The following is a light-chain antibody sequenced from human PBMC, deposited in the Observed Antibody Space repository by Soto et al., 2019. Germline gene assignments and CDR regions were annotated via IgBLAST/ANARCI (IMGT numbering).Light chain of an antibody. CDR3: QQYYSLPLT. Sequence: DVQMTQAPSTLSASVGDRVTITCRASQSVTDWLAWYQQKPGKAPKSLIYKTSYLESGVPSRFSGSGSETEFTLTISSLQPEDFATYYCQQYYSLPLTFGGGTKVEIK. J-gene: IGKJ4*01. V-gene: IGKV1-5*03. CDR2: KTS. CDR1: QSVTDW.